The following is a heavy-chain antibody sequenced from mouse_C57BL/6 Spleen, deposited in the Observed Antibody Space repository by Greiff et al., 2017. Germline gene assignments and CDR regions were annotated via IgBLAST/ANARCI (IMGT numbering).Heavy chain of an antibody. CDR1: GFTFSDAW. CDR3: TRGGYDGNFDY. CDR2: IRNKANNHAT. J-gene: IGHJ2*01. D-gene: IGHD2-2*01. V-gene: IGHV6-6*01. Sequence: EVQGVESGGGLVQPGGSMKLSCAASGFTFSDAWMDWVRQSPEKGLEWVAEIRNKANNHATYYAESVKGRFTISRDDSKSSVYLQMNSLRAEDTGIYYCTRGGYDGNFDYWGQGTTLTVSS.